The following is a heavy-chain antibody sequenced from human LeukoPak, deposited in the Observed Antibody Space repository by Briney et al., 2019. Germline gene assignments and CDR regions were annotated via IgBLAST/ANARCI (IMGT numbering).Heavy chain of an antibody. J-gene: IGHJ6*03. CDR3: ARDPESVPNYYMDV. Sequence: GRSLRLSCAASGFTFSSYAMHWVRQAPGKGLEYVSAISSNGGSTYYANSVKGRFTISRDNSKNTLYLQMGSLRAEDMAVYYCARDPESVPNYYMDVWGKGTTVTVSS. V-gene: IGHV3-64*01. CDR2: ISSNGGST. CDR1: GFTFSSYA. D-gene: IGHD3-10*01.